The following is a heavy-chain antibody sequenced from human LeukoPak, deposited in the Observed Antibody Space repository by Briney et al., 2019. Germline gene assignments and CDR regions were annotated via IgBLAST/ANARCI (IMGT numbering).Heavy chain of an antibody. V-gene: IGHV3-23*05. D-gene: IGHD2-15*01. J-gene: IGHJ4*02. CDR1: GFPFCCLA. CDR2: ISNTGTNT. CDR3: AKAPKGYCSGSSCYPLDY. Sequence: GAPRPPFEALGFPFCCLAISWVRPASGKGPGCRPGISNTGTNTYSADSVKGRFTISRDNSKNTLYLQMNSLRAEDTAVYYCAKAPKGYCSGSSCYPLDYWGQGSLVTVSS.